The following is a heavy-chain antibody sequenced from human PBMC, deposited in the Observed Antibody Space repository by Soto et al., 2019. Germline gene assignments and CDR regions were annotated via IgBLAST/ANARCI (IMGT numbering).Heavy chain of an antibody. D-gene: IGHD2-15*01. V-gene: IGHV4-39*01. CDR3: ARRRKHCSGGSCGLDP. CDR1: GGSISSSSYY. CDR2: IYYSGST. J-gene: IGHJ5*02. Sequence: QLQLQESSPGLVKPSETLALTCTVSGGSISSSSYYWGWIRQPPGKGLEWIGSIYYSGSTYYNPSLKSRVTISVDTSKNQFSLKLSSVTAADTAVYYCARRRKHCSGGSCGLDPWGQGTLVTVSS.